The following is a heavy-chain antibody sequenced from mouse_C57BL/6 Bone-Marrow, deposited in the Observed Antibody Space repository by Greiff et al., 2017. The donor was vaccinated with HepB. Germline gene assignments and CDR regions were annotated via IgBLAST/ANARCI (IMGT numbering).Heavy chain of an antibody. CDR2: IRNKANGYTT. V-gene: IGHV7-3*01. Sequence: VVESGGGLVQPGGSLSLSCAASGFTFTDYYMSWVRQPPGKALEWLGFIRNKANGYTTEYSASVKGRFTISRDNSQSILYLQMNALRAEDSATYYCARDSSYGAWFAYWGQGTLVTVSA. CDR1: GFTFTDYY. CDR3: ARDSSYGAWFAY. J-gene: IGHJ3*01. D-gene: IGHD1-1*01.